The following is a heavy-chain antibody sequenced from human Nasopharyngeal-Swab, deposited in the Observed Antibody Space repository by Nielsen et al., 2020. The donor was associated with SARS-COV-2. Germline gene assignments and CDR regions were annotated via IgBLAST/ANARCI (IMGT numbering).Heavy chain of an antibody. CDR2: FRSKAYGGTT. D-gene: IGHD2-2*01. J-gene: IGHJ6*02. Sequence: ATALALVGFFRSKAYGGTTEYAASVKGRFTISRDDSKSIAYLQMNSLKTEDTAVYYCTREGYCSSTSCYVYYYYGMDVWGQGTTVTV. CDR3: TREGYCSSTSCYVYYYYGMDV. V-gene: IGHV3-49*02.